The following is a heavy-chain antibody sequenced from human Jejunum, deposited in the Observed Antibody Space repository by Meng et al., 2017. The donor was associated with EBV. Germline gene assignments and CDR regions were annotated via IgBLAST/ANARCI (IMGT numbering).Heavy chain of an antibody. CDR2: IYHIGST. D-gene: IGHD4-17*01. V-gene: IGHV4-30-2*01. CDR1: VYSIPRGAYL. Sequence: PEPGSGLVKPSPPLSSTCAVSVYSIPRGAYLWSWIRQPPGKGLEWIGNIYHIGSTYYNPSLKSRVTISVDRSKNQFSLKLTSVTAADTAVYYCARGGPDFGDYVPFDYWGQGTLVTVSS. CDR3: ARGGPDFGDYVPFDY. J-gene: IGHJ4*02.